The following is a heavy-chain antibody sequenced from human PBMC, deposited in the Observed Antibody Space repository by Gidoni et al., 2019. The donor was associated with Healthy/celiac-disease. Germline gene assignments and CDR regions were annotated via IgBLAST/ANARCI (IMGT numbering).Heavy chain of an antibody. Sequence: QVQLVESGGGLVKPGGSLSLSCAAPGFPFRAYYMSWIRQAPGKGLEWVSYISSSGSTIYYADSVKGRFTISRDNAKNSLYLQMNSLRAEDTAVYYCARDLCSGGSCYSYYYYGMDVWGQGTTVTVSS. D-gene: IGHD2-15*01. CDR2: ISSSGSTI. CDR3: ARDLCSGGSCYSYYYYGMDV. V-gene: IGHV3-11*01. J-gene: IGHJ6*02. CDR1: GFPFRAYY.